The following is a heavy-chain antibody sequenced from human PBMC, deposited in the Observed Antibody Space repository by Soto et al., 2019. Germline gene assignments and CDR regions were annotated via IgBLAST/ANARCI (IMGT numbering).Heavy chain of an antibody. CDR2: IYYSGST. V-gene: IGHV4-31*03. J-gene: IGHJ4*02. CDR3: TTIVATTGYYYDSSGYLDY. D-gene: IGHD3-22*01. CDR1: GGSISSGGYY. Sequence: SETLSLTCTVSGGSISSGGYYWSWIRQHPGKGLEWIGYIYYSGSTYYNPSLKSRVTISVDTSKNQFSLKLSSVTAADTAVYYCTTIVATTGYYYDSSGYLDYWGQGTLVTVSS.